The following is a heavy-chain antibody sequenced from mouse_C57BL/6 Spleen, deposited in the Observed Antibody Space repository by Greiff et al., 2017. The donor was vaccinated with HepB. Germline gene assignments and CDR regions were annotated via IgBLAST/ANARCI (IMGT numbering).Heavy chain of an antibody. J-gene: IGHJ2*01. D-gene: IGHD3-2*02. CDR1: GYAFSSSW. CDR2: IYPGDGDT. V-gene: IGHV1-82*01. CDR3: ARQLRLRGGLDY. Sequence: VQLQQSGPELVKPGASVKISCKASGYAFSSSWMNWVKQRPGKGLEWIGRIYPGDGDTNYNGKFKGKATLTADKSSITAYMQLSSLTSEDSAVYFCARQLRLRGGLDYWGQGTTLTVSA.